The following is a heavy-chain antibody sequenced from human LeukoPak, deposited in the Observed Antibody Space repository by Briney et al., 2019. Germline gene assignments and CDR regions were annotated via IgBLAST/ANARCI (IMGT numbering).Heavy chain of an antibody. J-gene: IGHJ4*02. D-gene: IGHD6-6*01. CDR2: INPTGGST. V-gene: IGHV1-46*01. CDR1: GYTFPRYF. CDR3: ARTAARRFDY. Sequence: ASVKVSCKASGYTFPRYFMHWGRQAPGRRLEWMGIINPTGGSTTYAQKFQGRVTMTRDTSTSTVYMELSSLRSDDTAVYYCARTAARRFDYWGQGTLVTVSS.